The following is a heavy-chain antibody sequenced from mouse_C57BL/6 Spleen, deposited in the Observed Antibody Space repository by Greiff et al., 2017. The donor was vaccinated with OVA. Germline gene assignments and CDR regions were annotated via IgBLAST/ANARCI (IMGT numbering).Heavy chain of an antibody. J-gene: IGHJ4*01. V-gene: IGHV1-5*01. Sequence: VHVKQSGTVLARPGASVKMSCKTSGYTFTSYWMHWVKQRPGQGLEWIGAIYPGNSDTSYNQKFKGKAKLTAVTSASTAYMELSSLTNEDSAVYYCTRKTTVDYAMDYWGQGTSVTVSS. D-gene: IGHD1-1*01. CDR2: IYPGNSDT. CDR1: GYTFTSYW. CDR3: TRKTTVDYAMDY.